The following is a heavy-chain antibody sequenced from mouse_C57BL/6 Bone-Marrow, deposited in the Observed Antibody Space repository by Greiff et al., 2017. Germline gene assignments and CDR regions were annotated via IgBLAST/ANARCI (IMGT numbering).Heavy chain of an antibody. D-gene: IGHD1-1*01. CDR3: ARERKITTLAY. CDR2: ISDGGSYT. CDR1: GFTFSSYA. Sequence: EVKLVESGGGLVKPGGSLKLSCAASGFTFSSYAMSWVRQTPEKRLEWVATISDGGSYTYYPDNVKGRFTISRDNAKNNLYLQMSHLKSEDTAMYYCARERKITTLAYWGQGTLVTVSA. V-gene: IGHV5-4*01. J-gene: IGHJ3*01.